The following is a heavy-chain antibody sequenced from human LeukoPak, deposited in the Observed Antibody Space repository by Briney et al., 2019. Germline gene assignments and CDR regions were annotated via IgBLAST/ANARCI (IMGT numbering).Heavy chain of an antibody. J-gene: IGHJ6*02. CDR2: MNPNSGNT. D-gene: IGHD3-3*01. CDR1: GYTFTSYD. CDR3: ARGRYYDFWSGYYGAGYYYGMDV. V-gene: IGHV1-8*01. Sequence: ASVKVSFKASGYTFTSYDINWARQATGQGLEWMGWMNPNSGNTGYAQKFQGRVTMTRNTSISTVYMELSSLRSEDTAVYYCARGRYYDFWSGYYGAGYYYGMDVWGQGTTVTVSS.